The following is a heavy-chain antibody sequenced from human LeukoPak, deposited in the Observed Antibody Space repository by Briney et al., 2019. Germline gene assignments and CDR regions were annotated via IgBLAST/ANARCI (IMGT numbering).Heavy chain of an antibody. J-gene: IGHJ6*03. D-gene: IGHD6-13*01. CDR2: ISSSSSYI. CDR3: ARAGYSSSWYPEDTYYYYYMDV. Sequence: GGSLRLSCAASGFTFSSYEMSWVRQAPGKGLEWVSSISSSSSYIYYADSVKGRFTISRDNAKNSLYLQMNSLRAEDTTVYYCARAGYSSSWYPEDTYYYYYMDVWGKGTTVTVSS. V-gene: IGHV3-21*01. CDR1: GFTFSSYE.